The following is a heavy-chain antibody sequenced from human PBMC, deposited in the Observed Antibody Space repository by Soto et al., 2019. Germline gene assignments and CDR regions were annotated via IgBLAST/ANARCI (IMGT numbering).Heavy chain of an antibody. J-gene: IGHJ5*02. V-gene: IGHV4-31*03. Sequence: SETLSLTYTVSGGSISSGGYYWSWIRQHPGKGLEWIGYIYYSGSTYYNPSLKSRVTISVDTSKNQFSLKLSSVTAADTAVYYCTRGGGDDSGGNHHWGQGTPVTVSS. CDR3: TRGGGDDSGGNHH. D-gene: IGHD4-17*01. CDR1: GGSISSGGYY. CDR2: IYYSGST.